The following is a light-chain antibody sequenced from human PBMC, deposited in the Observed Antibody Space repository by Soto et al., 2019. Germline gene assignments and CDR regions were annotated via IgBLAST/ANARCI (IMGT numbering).Light chain of an antibody. Sequence: QSVLTQPPSASGSPGQSVTISCTGTSSDVGGYRYVSWYQQHPGKAPKLIIYEVSKRPSGVPDRFSGSKSANTASLTVSGLQAEDEADYYCNSYSGGSYVFGPGTKLTVL. CDR1: SSDVGGYRY. CDR2: EVS. J-gene: IGLJ1*01. V-gene: IGLV2-8*01. CDR3: NSYSGGSYV.